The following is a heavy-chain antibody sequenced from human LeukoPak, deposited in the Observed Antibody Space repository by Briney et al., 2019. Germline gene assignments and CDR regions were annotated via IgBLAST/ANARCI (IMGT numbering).Heavy chain of an antibody. V-gene: IGHV4-61*02. J-gene: IGHJ4*02. D-gene: IGHD6-13*01. CDR3: ARATVAAAAPGGY. CDR2: FYTSGST. CDR1: GGSISSGTYY. Sequence: SETLSLTCTVSGGSISSGTYYWSWIRQPAGKGLEWIGRFYTSGSTNYNPSLKSRVTISVDTSKNQFSLKLSSVTAADTAVYYCARATVAAAAPGGYWGQGTLVTVSS.